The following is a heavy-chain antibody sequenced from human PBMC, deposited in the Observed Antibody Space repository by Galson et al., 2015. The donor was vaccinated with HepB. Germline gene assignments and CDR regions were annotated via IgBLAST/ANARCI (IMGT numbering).Heavy chain of an antibody. V-gene: IGHV3-15*01. Sequence: SLRLPCAASGFTFSNAWMSWVRQAPGKGLEYVGRIKRKTVGGTSDYAAFVKGRFTISRDDSKNTLYLEMNSLQSEDTAVYYCASVGGYSPFHWGQGTLVTVSS. CDR1: GFTFSNAW. J-gene: IGHJ4*02. CDR2: IKRKTVGGTS. D-gene: IGHD5-18*01. CDR3: ASVGGYSPFH.